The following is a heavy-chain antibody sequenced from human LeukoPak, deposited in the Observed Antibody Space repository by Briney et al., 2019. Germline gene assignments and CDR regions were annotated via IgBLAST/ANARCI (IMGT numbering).Heavy chain of an antibody. CDR3: ARDKSSGWYEPRYFDL. CDR1: GFTFSSYS. J-gene: IGHJ2*01. CDR2: ISSSSSYI. Sequence: GGSLRLSCAASGFTFSSYSMNWVRQAPGKGLEWVSSISSSSSYIYYADSVKGRFTISRDNAKNSLYLQMNSLRAEDTAVYYCARDKSSGWYEPRYFDLWGRGTLVTVSS. D-gene: IGHD6-19*01. V-gene: IGHV3-21*01.